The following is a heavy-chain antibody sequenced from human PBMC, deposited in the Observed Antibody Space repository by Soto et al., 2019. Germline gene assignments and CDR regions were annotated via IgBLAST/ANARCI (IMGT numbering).Heavy chain of an antibody. V-gene: IGHV3-7*01. CDR3: ARDIAVAANWFDP. CDR1: GFTFSSYW. D-gene: IGHD6-19*01. CDR2: IKQDGSEK. Sequence: EVQLVESGGGLVQPGGSLRLSCAASGFTFSSYWMSWVRQAPGKGLEWVANIKQDGSEKYYVDSVKGRFTISRDNAKNSLYLQMNSLRAEDTAVYYWARDIAVAANWFDPCGQGTLVTVSS. J-gene: IGHJ5*02.